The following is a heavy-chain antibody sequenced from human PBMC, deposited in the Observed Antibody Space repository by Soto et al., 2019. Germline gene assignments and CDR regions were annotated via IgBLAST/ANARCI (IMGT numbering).Heavy chain of an antibody. J-gene: IGHJ6*03. CDR3: AKGRHLEVYHYMDV. CDR2: IGGSGGST. V-gene: IGHV3-23*01. Sequence: EVQLLESGGGLVQPGGSLRLSCAASGFTFSSYAMSWVRQAPGKGLEWVSAIGGSGGSTHYAVSVKGRFTISRDNSKNMLYLQMNSLGGEDTAVYYCAKGRHLEVYHYMDVWGKGTTVTVSS. CDR1: GFTFSSYA.